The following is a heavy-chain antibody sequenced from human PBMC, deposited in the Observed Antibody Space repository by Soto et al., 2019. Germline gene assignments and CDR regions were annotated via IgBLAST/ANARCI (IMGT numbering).Heavy chain of an antibody. Sequence: SETLSLTCTVSGGSIRSYYWSWIRQPPGKGLEWIGDIYYSGSTNYNPSLKSRGTISVDTSKNQFALKLSSVTAADTAVYYCATATAGDSSRGYGYRGRRTRVTV. D-gene: IGHD6-13*01. CDR3: ATATAGDSSRGYGY. J-gene: IGHJ4*02. CDR1: GGSIRSYY. V-gene: IGHV4-59*01. CDR2: IYYSGST.